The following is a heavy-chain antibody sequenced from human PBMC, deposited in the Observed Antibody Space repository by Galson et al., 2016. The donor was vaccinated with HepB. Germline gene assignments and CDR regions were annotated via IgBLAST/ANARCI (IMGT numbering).Heavy chain of an antibody. CDR1: GFTFSSYG. D-gene: IGHD2-2*01. J-gene: IGHJ4*02. CDR3: EKDGRDDCNSSSYHEHFHY. CDR2: ISCDGSNK. V-gene: IGHV3-30*02. Sequence: SLRLSCAASGFTFSSYGMHWVRQAPGKGLEWVAFISCDGSNKKYADSVKGRFTISRDNSKKTLYLQMNSLSAEDTAVSYCEKDGRDDCNSSSYHEHFHYWGQGTLVTVSS.